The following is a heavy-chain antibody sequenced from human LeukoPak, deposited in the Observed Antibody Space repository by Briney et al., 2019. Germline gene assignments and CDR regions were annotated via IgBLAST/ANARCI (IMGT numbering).Heavy chain of an antibody. Sequence: SETLSLTCTVSGGSISSGDYYWSWVRQPPGTGLEWIGYIYYSGSTYYNPSLKSRVTISVDTSKNQFSLKLSSVTAADTAVYYCARAGGYYDFWSGYFRGNWFDPWGQGTLVTVSS. CDR2: IYYSGST. J-gene: IGHJ5*02. CDR3: ARAGGYYDFWSGYFRGNWFDP. D-gene: IGHD3-3*01. V-gene: IGHV4-30-4*01. CDR1: GGSISSGDYY.